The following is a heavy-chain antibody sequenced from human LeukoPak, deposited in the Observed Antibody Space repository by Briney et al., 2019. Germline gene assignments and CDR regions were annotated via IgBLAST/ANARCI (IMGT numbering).Heavy chain of an antibody. D-gene: IGHD3-3*01. CDR3: ARGRRITILFYYMDV. J-gene: IGHJ6*03. Sequence: SETLSLTCAVYGGSFSGYYWSWIRQPPGKGLEWIGEINHSGSTNYNPSLKSRVTISVDTSKNQFSLKLSSVTAADTAVYYCARGRRITILFYYMDVWGKGTTVTVSS. CDR2: INHSGST. V-gene: IGHV4-34*01. CDR1: GGSFSGYY.